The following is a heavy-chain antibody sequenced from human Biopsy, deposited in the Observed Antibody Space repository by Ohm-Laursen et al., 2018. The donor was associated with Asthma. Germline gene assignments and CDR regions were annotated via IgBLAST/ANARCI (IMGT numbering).Heavy chain of an antibody. J-gene: IGHJ4*02. D-gene: IGHD2-2*01. V-gene: IGHV1-69*13. Sequence: ASVKVSCKSLGGTFNTYVIGWVRQAPGQGVEWMGGINSVFGTTTYPQKFQDRVTITADDSTSTVYMELSSLRSEDSAVYYCARKAGSCISRTCYSLDFWGQGTLVTVSS. CDR3: ARKAGSCISRTCYSLDF. CDR2: INSVFGTT. CDR1: GGTFNTYV.